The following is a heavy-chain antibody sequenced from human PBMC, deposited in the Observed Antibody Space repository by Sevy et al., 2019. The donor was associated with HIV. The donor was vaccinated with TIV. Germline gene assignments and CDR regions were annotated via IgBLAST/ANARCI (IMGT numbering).Heavy chain of an antibody. CDR3: AREGCTKPHDY. J-gene: IGHJ4*02. Sequence: WGSLRLSCAASGFTFSKYSMSWVRQPPGKGLEWVSTLSFGCGEINYTDSVKGRFTISRDNSKSSVYLQMNNLRPEDKAVYYCAREGCTKPHDYWGQGTLVTVSS. CDR1: GFTFSKYS. CDR2: LSFGCGEI. V-gene: IGHV3-23*01. D-gene: IGHD2-8*01.